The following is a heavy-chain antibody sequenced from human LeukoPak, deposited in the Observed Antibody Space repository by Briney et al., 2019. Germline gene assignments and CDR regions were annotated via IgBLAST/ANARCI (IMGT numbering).Heavy chain of an antibody. CDR3: SANFDF. CDR2: IWYDGSNQ. D-gene: IGHD6-25*01. V-gene: IGHV3-33*01. J-gene: IGHJ4*02. Sequence: GGSLRLSCAASGFTFTNYGMHWVHQAPGKGLEWVAVIWYDGSNQYYADSVKGRFTISRDNSKNTLYLQMNSLRAEDTAVYYCSANFDFWGQGTLVTVSS. CDR1: GFTFTNYG.